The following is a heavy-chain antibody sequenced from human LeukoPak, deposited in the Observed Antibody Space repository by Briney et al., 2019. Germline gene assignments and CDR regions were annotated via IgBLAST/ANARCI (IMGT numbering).Heavy chain of an antibody. V-gene: IGHV4-39*07. J-gene: IGHJ6*03. CDR1: GGSIRSSSSY. CDR2: IYYSGDT. Sequence: SETLSLTCAVSGGSIRSSSSYWAWIRQPPGKGLEWIGSIYYSGDTYRNPSLKSRVTISVDTSKNQFSLKLSSVTAADTAVFYCARTTEGYCRGRSCYSYYYYMDVWGKGTTVTVSS. CDR3: ARTTEGYCRGRSCYSYYYYMDV. D-gene: IGHD2-15*01.